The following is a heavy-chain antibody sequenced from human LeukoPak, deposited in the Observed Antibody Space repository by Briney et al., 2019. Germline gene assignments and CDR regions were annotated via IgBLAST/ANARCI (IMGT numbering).Heavy chain of an antibody. J-gene: IGHJ5*02. D-gene: IGHD4-17*01. CDR2: IYPADSDT. Sequence: GESLKISFQVSGXIFTHYWIGWVRQMPGKGMESMGIIYPADSDTTYSPSFQGQVTISADKSISTAYLQWSSLKASDTAMYYCALATVTTSVNWFDPWGQGTLVTASS. CDR1: GXIFTHYW. V-gene: IGHV5-51*01. CDR3: ALATVTTSVNWFDP.